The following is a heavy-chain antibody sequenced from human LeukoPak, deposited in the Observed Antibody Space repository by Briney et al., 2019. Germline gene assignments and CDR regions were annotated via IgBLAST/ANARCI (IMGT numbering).Heavy chain of an antibody. V-gene: IGHV4-59*11. J-gene: IGHJ5*02. CDR3: ARSNNWFDP. CDR1: GGSISSHC. Sequence: NPSETLSLTCTVSGGSISSHCWSWIRQPPGKGLEWIGYIYYSGSTNYNPSLKSRVTISVDTSKNQFSLKLSSVTAADTAVYYCARSNNWFDPWGQGTLVTVSS. CDR2: IYYSGST.